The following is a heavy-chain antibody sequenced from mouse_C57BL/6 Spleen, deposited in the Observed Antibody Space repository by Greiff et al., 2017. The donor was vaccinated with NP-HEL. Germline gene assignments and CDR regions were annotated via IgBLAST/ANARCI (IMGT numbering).Heavy chain of an antibody. J-gene: IGHJ4*01. Sequence: VQLKESGPELVKPGASVKISCKASGYSFTGYYMNWVKQSPEKSLEWIGEINPSTGGTTYNQKFKAKATLTVDKSSSTAYMQLKSLTSEDSAVYYCAILHYAMDYWGQGTSVTVSS. CDR1: GYSFTGYY. CDR3: AILHYAMDY. V-gene: IGHV1-42*01. CDR2: INPSTGGT.